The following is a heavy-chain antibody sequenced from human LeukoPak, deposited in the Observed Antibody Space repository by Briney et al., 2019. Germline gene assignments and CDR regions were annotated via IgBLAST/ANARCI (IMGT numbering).Heavy chain of an antibody. CDR2: IYYGGSS. V-gene: IGHV4-59*01. J-gene: IGHJ4*02. CDR1: GAAISSYY. CDR3: ARGQGASDY. Sequence: PSETLSLTCTVSGAAISSYYWSWIRQPPGKGLEWIGYIYYGGSSNHNPSLNSRVTISVDTSKNQFSLSLTSVTAADTAVYYCARGQGASDYWGQGTLVTVSS.